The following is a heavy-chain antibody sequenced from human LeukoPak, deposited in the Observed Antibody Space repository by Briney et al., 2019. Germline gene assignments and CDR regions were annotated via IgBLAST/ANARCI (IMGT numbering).Heavy chain of an antibody. CDR3: ARNSGANVYTYSFQY. CDR1: GLTFDDYG. D-gene: IGHD1-26*01. J-gene: IGHJ4*02. V-gene: IGHV3-20*04. Sequence: RGGSLRLSCVASGLTFDDYGMSWVRQAPGKGLEWVSGINWNGGTTTYADSVKGRVTISRDNAKNSLYLQMNSLRVEDTAFYYCARNSGANVYTYSFQYWGRGTLVTVSS. CDR2: INWNGGTT.